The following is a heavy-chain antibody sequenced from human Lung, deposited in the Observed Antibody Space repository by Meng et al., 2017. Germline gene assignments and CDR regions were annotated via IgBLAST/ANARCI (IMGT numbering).Heavy chain of an antibody. CDR2: ITGDGSST. CDR1: GFTFSTPW. D-gene: IGHD4-17*01. Sequence: EVRLVESGGGLVQPGGPLRLSCAASGFTFSTPWMHWVRQAPGKGLEWVSRITGDGSSTIYADSVQGRFTMSRGNAKNTLSLQMNSLRAEDTAVYYCARGGVTTDDWGQGTLVTVSS. CDR3: ARGGVTTDD. J-gene: IGHJ4*02. V-gene: IGHV3-74*01.